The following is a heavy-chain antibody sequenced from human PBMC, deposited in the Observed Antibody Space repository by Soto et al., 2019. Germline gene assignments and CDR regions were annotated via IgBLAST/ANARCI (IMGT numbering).Heavy chain of an antibody. J-gene: IGHJ6*02. CDR2: IYYSGST. D-gene: IGHD2-2*01. V-gene: IGHV4-61*01. Sequence: SETLSLTCTVSGGSVSSGSYYWSWIRQPPGKGLEWIGYIYYSGSTNYNPSLKSRVTISVDTSKNQFSLKLSSVTAAGTAVYYCARADCSSTRCSWRDYYGMDVWGQGTTVTVSS. CDR3: ARADCSSTRCSWRDYYGMDV. CDR1: GGSVSSGSYY.